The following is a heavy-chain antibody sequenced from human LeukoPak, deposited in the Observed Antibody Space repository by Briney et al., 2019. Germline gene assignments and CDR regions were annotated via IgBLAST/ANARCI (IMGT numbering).Heavy chain of an antibody. V-gene: IGHV1-69*02. D-gene: IGHD2-2*02. CDR1: GGTFSSYT. CDR3: ASGYCSSTSCYNYGMDV. Sequence: ASVKVSCKASGGTFSSYTIRWVRQAPGQGLEWMGRIIPILGIANYAQKFQGRVTITADKSTSTAYMELSSLRSEDTAVYSCASGYCSSTSCYNYGMDVWGQGTTVAVSS. J-gene: IGHJ6*02. CDR2: IIPILGIA.